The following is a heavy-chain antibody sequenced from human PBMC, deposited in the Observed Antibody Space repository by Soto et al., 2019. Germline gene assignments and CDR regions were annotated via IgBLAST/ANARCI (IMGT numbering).Heavy chain of an antibody. CDR2: ISGSGGST. D-gene: IGHD2-21*02. V-gene: IGHV3-23*01. J-gene: IGHJ4*02. CDR3: AKVQVNSDCSFDY. Sequence: GGSLRLSCAASGFTFSSYAMSWVRQAPGKGLEWVSAISGSGGSTYYADSVRGRFTISRDNSKNTLFLQMNSLRAEDTAIYYCAKVQVNSDCSFDYWGQGTPVTVSS. CDR1: GFTFSSYA.